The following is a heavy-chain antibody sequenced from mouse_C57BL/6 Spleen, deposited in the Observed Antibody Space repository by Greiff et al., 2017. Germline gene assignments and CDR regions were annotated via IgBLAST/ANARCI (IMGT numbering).Heavy chain of an antibody. J-gene: IGHJ4*01. CDR3: ARGGTLLSMDY. CDR2: ISYDGSN. V-gene: IGHV3-6*01. CDR1: GYSITSGYY. D-gene: IGHD2-10*01. Sequence: VQLQQSGPGLVKPSQSLSLTCSVTGYSITSGYYWNWIRQFPGNKLEWMGYISYDGSNNYNPSLKNRISITRDTSKNQFFLKLNSVTTEDTATYYCARGGTLLSMDYWGQGTSVTVSS.